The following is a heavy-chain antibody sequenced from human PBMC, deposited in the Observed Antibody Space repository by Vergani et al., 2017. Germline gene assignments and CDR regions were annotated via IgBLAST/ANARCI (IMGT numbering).Heavy chain of an antibody. CDR2: ISGSGGST. CDR1: GFTFNHYA. V-gene: IGHV3-23*01. J-gene: IGHJ6*02. D-gene: IGHD5-12*01. Sequence: ELQLLESGRDLVQPGGSLRLSCAASGFTFNHYAMNWVRQAPGKGLEWVSGISGSGGSTYYAGSVKGRFTISRVSSKNTLYLQMNSLRAGDPAVYYCAKANPRNSGYDYLYYYHAMDVWCQGTTVTVSS. CDR3: AKANPRNSGYDYLYYYHAMDV.